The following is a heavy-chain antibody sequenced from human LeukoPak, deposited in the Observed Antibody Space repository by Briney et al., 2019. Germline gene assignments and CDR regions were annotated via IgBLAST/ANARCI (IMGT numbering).Heavy chain of an antibody. Sequence: GGSLRLSCAASGFTFSSYAMSWVRQAPGKGLEWVSAISGSGSSTYYADSVKGRFTISRDNSKNTLYLQMNSLRAEDTAVYYCAKSGSGWYYFDYWGQGTLVTVSS. CDR1: GFTFSSYA. CDR3: AKSGSGWYYFDY. CDR2: ISGSGSST. V-gene: IGHV3-23*01. J-gene: IGHJ4*02. D-gene: IGHD6-19*01.